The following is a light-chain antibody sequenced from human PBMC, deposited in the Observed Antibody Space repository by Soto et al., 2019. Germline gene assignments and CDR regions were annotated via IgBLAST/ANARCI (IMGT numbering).Light chain of an antibody. CDR1: SSDVGGYNY. CDR3: SSYTSSRTRVV. J-gene: IGLJ2*01. CDR2: DVS. Sequence: QSALTQPASVSGSPGQSITISCTGTSSDVGGYNYVSWYQQHPGQAPKLMIYDVSNRPSGVSNRFSGSKSGNTASLTISGLQAEDEADYYCSSYTSSRTRVVFGGGTKVTVL. V-gene: IGLV2-14*01.